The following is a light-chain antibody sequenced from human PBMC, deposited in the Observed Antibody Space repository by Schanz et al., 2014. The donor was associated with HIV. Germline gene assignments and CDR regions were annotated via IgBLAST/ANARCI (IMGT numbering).Light chain of an antibody. CDR1: TGAVTSGHY. Sequence: QAVVTQEPSLTVSPGGTVTLTCGSSTGAVTSGHYPYWFQQKPGQAPRTLIYDTSNKHSWTPARFSGSLLGGKAALTLSGAQPEDEAEYYGGRAERGGEVVFGGGTKLPVL. V-gene: IGLV7-46*01. CDR3: GRAERGGEVV. CDR2: DTS. J-gene: IGLJ2*01.